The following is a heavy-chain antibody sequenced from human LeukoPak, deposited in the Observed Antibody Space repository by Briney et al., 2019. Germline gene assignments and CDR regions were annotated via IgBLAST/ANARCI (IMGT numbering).Heavy chain of an antibody. Sequence: GGSLRLSCAVSGFIFSTYEMNWVRQAPGKGLEWVAVISYDGSNKYYADSVKGRFTISRDNSKNALYLQMNSLRAEDTAVYYCASTHYWGQGTLVTVSS. CDR2: ISYDGSNK. CDR1: GFIFSTYE. V-gene: IGHV3-30*03. J-gene: IGHJ4*02. D-gene: IGHD5/OR15-5a*01. CDR3: ASTHY.